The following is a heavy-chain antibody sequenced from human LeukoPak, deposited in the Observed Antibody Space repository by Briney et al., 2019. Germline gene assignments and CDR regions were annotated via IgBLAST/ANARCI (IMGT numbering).Heavy chain of an antibody. J-gene: IGHJ6*02. Sequence: SVKVSCKASGGTFSSYAISWVRQAPGQGLEWMGGIIPIFGTANYAQKFQGRVTITADESTSTAYMELSSLRSEDTAVYYCARCSMAARNYYYYGMDVWGQGTTVTVSS. D-gene: IGHD6-6*01. CDR3: ARCSMAARNYYYYGMDV. CDR2: IIPIFGTA. CDR1: GGTFSSYA. V-gene: IGHV1-69*13.